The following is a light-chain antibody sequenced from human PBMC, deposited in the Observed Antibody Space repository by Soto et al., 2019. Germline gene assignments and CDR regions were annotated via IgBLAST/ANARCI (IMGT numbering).Light chain of an antibody. CDR1: QSVSST. CDR2: DAS. Sequence: EIVMSESPATLSLSPGERATLSCRASQSVSSTLAWYQQQPGQPPSLLISDASTSATAIPTRFRCSGSGTDFTLTIQCLDPEDFAVYQCHHRTPWPFGPGTKVAI. J-gene: IGKJ3*01. CDR3: HHRTPWP. V-gene: IGKV3-11*01.